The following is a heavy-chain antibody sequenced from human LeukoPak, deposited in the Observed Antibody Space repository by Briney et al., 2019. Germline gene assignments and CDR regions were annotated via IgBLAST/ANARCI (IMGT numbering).Heavy chain of an antibody. D-gene: IGHD5-24*01. Sequence: SCKXSXGXFSSXXXXXVRXXXXQXXXXMGGIIPIFGTANYAQKXQGRVTITADESTSTAYMELSSLRSEDTAVYYCARDRRDXXXQADYWGQXTLVTXX. CDR1: XGXFSSXX. CDR2: IIPIFGTA. CDR3: ARDRRDXXXQADY. V-gene: IGHV1-69*01. J-gene: IGHJ4*02.